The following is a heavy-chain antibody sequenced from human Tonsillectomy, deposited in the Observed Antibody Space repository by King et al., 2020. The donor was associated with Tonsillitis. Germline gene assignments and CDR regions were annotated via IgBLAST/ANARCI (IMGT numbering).Heavy chain of an antibody. D-gene: IGHD3-10*01. CDR1: GFTFDNYA. V-gene: IGHV3-9*01. J-gene: IGHJ6*02. CDR3: AKDMRGSGRYFYGMDV. Sequence: VQLVESGGGLVQPGRSLRLSCAASGFTFDNYAMHWVRQAPGKGLEWVSGISWNSGSMGYADSVKGRFTISRDNAKNSLDLQMNSLRAEDSAFYYCAKDMRGSGRYFYGMDVWGQGTTVTVSS. CDR2: ISWNSGSM.